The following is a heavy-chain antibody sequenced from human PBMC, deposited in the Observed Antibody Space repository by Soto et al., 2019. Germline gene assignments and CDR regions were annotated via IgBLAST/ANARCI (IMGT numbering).Heavy chain of an antibody. CDR2: ISYRGST. CDR1: GDSVSSGGSY. V-gene: IGHV4-31*03. J-gene: IGHJ4*02. CDR3: ARGLGGATLLRGVFGVLPPYFDY. Sequence: PSETLSLTCTVSGDSVSSGGSYWSWIRQHPGKGLEWIGYISYRGSTFYNPSLQSRVVISVDTSRNQFSLKMTSVTAADTAVYFCARGLGGATLLRGVFGVLPPYFDYWGQGSLVTVSS. D-gene: IGHD3-10*01.